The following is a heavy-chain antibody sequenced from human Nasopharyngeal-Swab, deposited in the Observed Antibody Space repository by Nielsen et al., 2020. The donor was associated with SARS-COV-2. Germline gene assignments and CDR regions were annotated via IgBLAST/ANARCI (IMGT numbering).Heavy chain of an antibody. Sequence: GGSLSLSFSSSAFTFSNYGIHWVRQAPGKGLEWVAVIWYDGSNKYYADSVKGRFTISRDNSKNTLYLQMNSLRAEDTAVYYCAREGIVGATKLDYWGQGTLVTVSS. V-gene: IGHV3-33*01. CDR1: AFTFSNYG. D-gene: IGHD1-26*01. J-gene: IGHJ4*02. CDR3: AREGIVGATKLDY. CDR2: IWYDGSNK.